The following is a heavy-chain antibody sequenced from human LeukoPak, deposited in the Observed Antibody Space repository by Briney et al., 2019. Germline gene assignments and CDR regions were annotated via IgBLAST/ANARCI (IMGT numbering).Heavy chain of an antibody. J-gene: IGHJ3*02. CDR1: GFTVSSNY. D-gene: IGHD1-26*01. CDR3: ARGGSYLSAFDI. Sequence: GGSPRLSCAASGFTVSSNYMSGVRQAPGKGLEGVSIIYSGGSTFYADSVKGRFTISRDNSKNTLYLQMNSLRAEDTAVYYCARGGSYLSAFDIWGQGTMVTVSS. CDR2: IYSGGST. V-gene: IGHV3-53*01.